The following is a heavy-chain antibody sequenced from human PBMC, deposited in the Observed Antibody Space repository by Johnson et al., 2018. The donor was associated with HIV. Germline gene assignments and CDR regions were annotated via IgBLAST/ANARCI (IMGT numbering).Heavy chain of an antibody. V-gene: IGHV3-66*01. CDR1: GFTFSNAW. D-gene: IGHD3-22*01. J-gene: IGHJ3*02. CDR2: IYSGGST. Sequence: VLLVESGGGLVKPGGSLRLSCAASGFTFSNAWMSWVRQAPGRGLECVSIIYSGGSTYYADSVKGRFPISRDNSKNTLYLQMNSLSAEDTAVYYCAKDLDSSGLPDDAFDIWGQGTMVTVSS. CDR3: AKDLDSSGLPDDAFDI.